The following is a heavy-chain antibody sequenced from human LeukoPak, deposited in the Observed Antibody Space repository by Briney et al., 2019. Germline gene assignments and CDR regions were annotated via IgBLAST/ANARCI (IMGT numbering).Heavy chain of an antibody. CDR2: ISSSSRTI. Sequence: GGSLRLSCAASGXTFSSHSMNWVPQAPGKGLEWVSYISSSSRTIHYADSVKGRFTISRDNAKNSLYLQMNSLRDEDTAVYYCARDLSSVPTRWGQGTMVTVSS. CDR1: GXTFSSHS. CDR3: ARDLSSVPTR. J-gene: IGHJ1*01. V-gene: IGHV3-48*02. D-gene: IGHD3-10*01.